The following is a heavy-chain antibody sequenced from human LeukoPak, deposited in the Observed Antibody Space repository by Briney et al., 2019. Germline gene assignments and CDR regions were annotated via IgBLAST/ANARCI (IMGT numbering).Heavy chain of an antibody. CDR2: ISGSGGSI. CDR3: ARDYPSFDY. V-gene: IGHV3-23*01. CDR1: GFIFRSYG. J-gene: IGHJ4*02. Sequence: PGGSLRLSCAASGFIFRSYGMSWVRQAPGKGLEWVSGISGSGGSIYYADSVKGRFTISRDNSKNSLYLQMNSLRAEDTAVYYCARDYPSFDYWGQGTLVTVSS.